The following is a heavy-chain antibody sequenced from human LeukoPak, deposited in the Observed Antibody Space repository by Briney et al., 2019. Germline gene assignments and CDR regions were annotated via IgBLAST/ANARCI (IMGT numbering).Heavy chain of an antibody. CDR1: GFTFSSYA. Sequence: PGGSLRLSCAASGFTFSSYAMSWVRQASGKGLEWVSAISGSGGSTYYADSVRGRFTISRDNSQNTLYLQMNSLRAEDTAVYYCASRPGAWYGEDYWGQGTPVTVSS. CDR2: ISGSGGST. CDR3: ASRPGAWYGEDY. V-gene: IGHV3-23*01. D-gene: IGHD3-10*01. J-gene: IGHJ4*02.